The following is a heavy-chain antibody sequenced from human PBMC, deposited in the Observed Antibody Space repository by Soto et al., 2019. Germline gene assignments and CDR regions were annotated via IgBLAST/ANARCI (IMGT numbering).Heavy chain of an antibody. J-gene: IGHJ4*02. V-gene: IGHV3-30*03. CDR2: ISQDGSHK. Sequence: QVHLVESGGGVVQPGRSLRLSCAAAGFTFSNYGMHWVRQAPGKGLEWVAVISQDGSHKYYADSVQGRFTISRDNSKNTLYLQRNSLRSDDTAVYSCASQYYSGTYHLDYWGQGTLVTVSS. CDR1: GFTFSNYG. CDR3: ASQYYSGTYHLDY. D-gene: IGHD1-26*01.